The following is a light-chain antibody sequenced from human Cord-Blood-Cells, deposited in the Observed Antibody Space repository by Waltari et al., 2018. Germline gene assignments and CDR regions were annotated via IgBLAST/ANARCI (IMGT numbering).Light chain of an antibody. Sequence: AIRITQSPSSFSASTGDRVTITCRASQGISSYLAWYQQKPGKAPKLLIYAASTLQSGVPSRFSGSGYGTDFTLTISCLQSKDFATYYCQQYYSYPLTFGGGTKVEIK. V-gene: IGKV1-8*01. CDR2: AAS. CDR1: QGISSY. CDR3: QQYYSYPLT. J-gene: IGKJ4*01.